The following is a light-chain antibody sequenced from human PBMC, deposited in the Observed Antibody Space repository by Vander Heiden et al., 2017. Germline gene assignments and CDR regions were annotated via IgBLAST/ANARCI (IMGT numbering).Light chain of an antibody. J-gene: IGLJ2*01. V-gene: IGLV3-1*01. CDR2: QDS. Sequence: LTQPSSVSVSPGQTASITCSGDKLGDKYAYWYQQKPGQSPVLVIYQDSKRPSGIPERFSGSNSGNTATLTISGTHTMDEADYYCQAWDSFVVFGGGTKLTVL. CDR3: QAWDSFVV. CDR1: KLGDKY.